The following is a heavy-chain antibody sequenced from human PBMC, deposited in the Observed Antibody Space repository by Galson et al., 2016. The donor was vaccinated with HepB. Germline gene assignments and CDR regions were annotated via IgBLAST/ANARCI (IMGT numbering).Heavy chain of an antibody. CDR1: GFTFSTYA. V-gene: IGHV3-23*01. CDR3: ATRLRAPAN. Sequence: SLRLSCAASGFTFSTYAMSWVRQAPGKGLEWVSGISGSSEAIYYADSVKSRFTISRDNSKNALYLQMNSLRAEDTAVYYCATRLRAPANWRQRAQVTVSS. D-gene: IGHD1-26*01. CDR2: ISGSSEAI. J-gene: IGHJ4*02.